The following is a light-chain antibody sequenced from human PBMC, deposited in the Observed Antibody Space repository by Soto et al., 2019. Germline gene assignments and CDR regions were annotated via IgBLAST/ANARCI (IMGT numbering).Light chain of an antibody. V-gene: IGLV2-14*03. CDR1: SSDVGAYNF. Sequence: QSVLTQPASVSGSPGQSITISCTGTSSDVGAYNFVSWHQQHPGKAPKLMIYNVYDRPSGISYRFSVSKSGNTASLTISGLQGEDEADYYCSAYTVSRTYVFGTGTKLTVL. CDR2: NVY. J-gene: IGLJ1*01. CDR3: SAYTVSRTYV.